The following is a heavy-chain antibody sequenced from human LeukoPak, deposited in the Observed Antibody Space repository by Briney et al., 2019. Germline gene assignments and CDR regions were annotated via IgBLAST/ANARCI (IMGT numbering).Heavy chain of an antibody. V-gene: IGHV3-11*06. CDR3: ARWRANYYFDY. CDR1: GFTFGGYY. Sequence: GGSLRLSCAASGFTFGGYYMSWIRQAPGKGLEWVSYISSSSSYTNYADSEKGRFTISRDNAKNSLYLQMNSLRAEDTAVYYCARWRANYYFDYWGRGTLVTVSS. J-gene: IGHJ4*02. CDR2: ISSSSSYT.